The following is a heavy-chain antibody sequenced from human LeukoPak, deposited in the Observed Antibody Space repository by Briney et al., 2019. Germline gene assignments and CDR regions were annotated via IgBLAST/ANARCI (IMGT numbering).Heavy chain of an antibody. J-gene: IGHJ4*02. D-gene: IGHD5-18*01. Sequence: GGSLRLSCAASGFTVSNNYMSWVRQAPAKGLEWISVIYSGGGTYYADSVKGRFTISRDNARNSLYLQMNSLRDEDTAVYYCARDALHTAHFDYWGQGTLVTVSS. CDR1: GFTVSNNY. V-gene: IGHV3-53*01. CDR3: ARDALHTAHFDY. CDR2: IYSGGGT.